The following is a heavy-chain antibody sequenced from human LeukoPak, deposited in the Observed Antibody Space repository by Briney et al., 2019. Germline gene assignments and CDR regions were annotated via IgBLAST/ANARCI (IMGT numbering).Heavy chain of an antibody. CDR1: GGSISSYY. CDR3: ARRRLFYDYVWGSYRYNRYFDY. V-gene: IGHV4-34*01. D-gene: IGHD3-16*02. Sequence: SETLSLTCTVSGGSISSYYWSWIRQPPGKGLEWIGEINHSGSTNYNPSLKSRVTISVDTSKNQFSLKLSSVTAADTAVYYCARRRLFYDYVWGSYRYNRYFDYWGQGTLVTVSS. CDR2: INHSGST. J-gene: IGHJ4*02.